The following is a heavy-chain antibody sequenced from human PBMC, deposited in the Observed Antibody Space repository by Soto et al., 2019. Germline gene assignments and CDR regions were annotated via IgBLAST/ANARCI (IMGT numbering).Heavy chain of an antibody. CDR3: ARDFSEKYSSSWPPLGYFDY. Sequence: KPXETLSLTCAVAGYSISSGDYWGWIRQPPVKGREWIGSIYHGGRTYYNPSLKSRVTISVDTSKKQFSLKLSSVTAADTAVYYCARDFSEKYSSSWPPLGYFDYWGQGTLVTVSS. J-gene: IGHJ4*02. D-gene: IGHD6-6*01. CDR2: IYHGGRT. V-gene: IGHV4-38-2*02. CDR1: GYSISSGDY.